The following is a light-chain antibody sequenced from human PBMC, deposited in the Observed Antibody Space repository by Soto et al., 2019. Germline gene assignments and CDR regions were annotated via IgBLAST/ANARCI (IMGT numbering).Light chain of an antibody. CDR2: AAS. CDR1: QGIRNE. CDR3: LQDYNYPRA. Sequence: AIQMTQSPSSLSASVGDRVPITCRATQGIRNELGWYQQKPGKAPKLLIYAASSLQSGVPSRFSGSASGTDFTLTISSLQPEDFATYYCLQDYNYPRAFGQGTKVDIK. J-gene: IGKJ1*01. V-gene: IGKV1-6*01.